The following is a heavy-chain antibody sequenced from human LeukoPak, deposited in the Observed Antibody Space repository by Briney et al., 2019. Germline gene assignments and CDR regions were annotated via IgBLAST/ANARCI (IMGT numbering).Heavy chain of an antibody. CDR2: ISAYNGNT. V-gene: IGHV1-18*01. D-gene: IGHD2-15*01. J-gene: IGHJ4*02. Sequence: GASVKVSFKASGYTFTSYGISWVRQAPGQGLEWMGWISAYNGNTNYAQKLQGRVTMTTDTSTSTAYMELRSLRSDDTAVYYCARVYCSGGSCYFYFDYWGQGTLVTVSS. CDR1: GYTFTSYG. CDR3: ARVYCSGGSCYFYFDY.